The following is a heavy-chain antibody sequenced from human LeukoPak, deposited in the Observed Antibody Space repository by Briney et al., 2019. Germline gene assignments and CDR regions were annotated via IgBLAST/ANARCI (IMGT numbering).Heavy chain of an antibody. V-gene: IGHV4-38-2*01. Sequence: SETLSLTCGVSGYSISSGNYWGWIRQPPGQGLEWIGTIYHSGNTYYNPSLKSRVTLSVDTSKNQFSLNLNYETAARSPVYFCARGGFCSGPTCYSLWFWGPGTLVTVSS. J-gene: IGHJ4*02. CDR2: IYHSGNT. CDR3: ARGGFCSGPTCYSLWF. D-gene: IGHD2-15*01. CDR1: GYSISSGNY.